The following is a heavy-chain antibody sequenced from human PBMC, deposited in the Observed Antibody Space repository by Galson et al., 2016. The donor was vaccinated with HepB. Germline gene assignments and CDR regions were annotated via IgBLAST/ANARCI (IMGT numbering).Heavy chain of an antibody. CDR3: ASTIVTALYHYYYGIDV. Sequence: SLRLSCAASGFTSSGSAMYWVRQASGKGLEWVGRIRSKPNSYATAYGASVNGRFNISRDDSKNTAYLQMNSLKTEDTAVYYCASTIVTALYHYYYGIDVWGQGTTVTVSS. CDR2: IRSKPNSYAT. J-gene: IGHJ6*02. D-gene: IGHD4-11*01. CDR1: GFTSSGSA. V-gene: IGHV3-73*01.